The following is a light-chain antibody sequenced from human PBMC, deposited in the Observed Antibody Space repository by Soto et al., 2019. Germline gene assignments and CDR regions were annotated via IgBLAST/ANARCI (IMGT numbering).Light chain of an antibody. CDR3: QQYNNWPPYT. CDR2: GAS. CDR1: QSVGSD. V-gene: IGKV3-15*01. Sequence: EIVMTQSPTTLSVSPGESVTLSCRASQSVGSDLAWYQQIPGQAPRLLIYGASTRATGIPARFSGSGSATEFTPTISSLQSEDFAVYYCQQYNNWPPYTFGQGTKLEIK. J-gene: IGKJ2*01.